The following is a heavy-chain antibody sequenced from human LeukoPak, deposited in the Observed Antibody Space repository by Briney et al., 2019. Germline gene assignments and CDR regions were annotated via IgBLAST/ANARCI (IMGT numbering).Heavy chain of an antibody. CDR2: ISSSSSYI. V-gene: IGHV3-21*01. J-gene: IGHJ4*02. CDR1: GFTFSSYS. CDR3: ARDLYSSSSNRGY. D-gene: IGHD6-13*01. Sequence: GGSLRLSCAASGFTFSSYSMNWVRQAPGKGLEWVSSISSSSSYIYYADSVKGRFTISRDNAKNSLYLQMNSLRAEDTAVYYCARDLYSSSSNRGYWGQGTLVTVSS.